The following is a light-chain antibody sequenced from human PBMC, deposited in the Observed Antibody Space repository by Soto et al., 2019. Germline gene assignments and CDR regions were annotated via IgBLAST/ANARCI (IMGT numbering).Light chain of an antibody. V-gene: IGLV1-44*01. J-gene: IGLJ2*01. CDR2: SNN. CDR1: SSSIGTHT. Sequence: QSALTQPPSASGTPGQRVTISCSGSSSSIGTHTVNWYQQLPETAPKLLIYSNNQRPSGVPDRFSGSKSGTSASLATSGLQSEDEADYYCAAWDDSRNGVLFGGGTKVTVL. CDR3: AAWDDSRNGVL.